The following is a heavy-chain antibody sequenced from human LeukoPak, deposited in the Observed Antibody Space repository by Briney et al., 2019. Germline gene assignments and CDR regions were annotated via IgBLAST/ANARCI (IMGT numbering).Heavy chain of an antibody. CDR1: GFTFSSYG. Sequence: GGSLRLSCAASGFTFSSYGMHWVRQAPGKGLEWVAVISYDGSNKYYADSVKGRFTISRDNSKNTLYLQMNSLRAEDTAVYYCAIEPADYGDYFGDYWGQGTLVTVSS. D-gene: IGHD4-17*01. V-gene: IGHV3-30*03. CDR2: ISYDGSNK. CDR3: AIEPADYGDYFGDY. J-gene: IGHJ4*02.